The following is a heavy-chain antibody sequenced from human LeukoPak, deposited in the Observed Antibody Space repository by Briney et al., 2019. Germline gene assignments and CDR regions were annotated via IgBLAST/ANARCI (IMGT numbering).Heavy chain of an antibody. V-gene: IGHV4-39*07. Sequence: PSETLSLTCTVSGGSISSSSYYWSWIRQPPGKGLEWIGCIYHSESTYYSPSLKSRVTISVDTSKNQFSLKLSSVTAADTAVYYCAEFREMTTGTNWGQGTLVTVSS. CDR2: IYHSEST. CDR1: GGSISSSSYY. D-gene: IGHD4-17*01. CDR3: AEFREMTTGTN. J-gene: IGHJ4*02.